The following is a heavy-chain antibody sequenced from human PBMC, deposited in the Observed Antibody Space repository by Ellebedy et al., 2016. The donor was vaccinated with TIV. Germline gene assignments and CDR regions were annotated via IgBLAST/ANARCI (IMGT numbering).Heavy chain of an antibody. Sequence: ASVKVSCKASGYTFTANYMHWVRHAPGHGLEWMGWVNPDSGSTNLAPRFQGRVTMTRDTSVNPAYMELSRLESGDTATYYCARVRRGSSGMDVWGQGTTVTVS. CDR3: ARVRRGSSGMDV. CDR2: VNPDSGST. D-gene: IGHD6-19*01. V-gene: IGHV1-2*02. CDR1: GYTFTANY. J-gene: IGHJ6*02.